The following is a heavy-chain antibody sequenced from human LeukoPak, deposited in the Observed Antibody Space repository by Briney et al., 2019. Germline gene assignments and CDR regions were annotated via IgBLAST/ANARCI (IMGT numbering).Heavy chain of an antibody. D-gene: IGHD2-2*01. CDR1: GFTFSSYG. CDR3: AKDCSSTSCFWGY. Sequence: GSLRLSCAASGFTFSSYGMHWVRQAPGKGLEWVAFIRYDGSNKYYADSVKGRFTISRDNSKNTLYLQMNSLRAEDTAVYYCAKDCSSTSCFWGYWGQGTLVTVSS. V-gene: IGHV3-30*02. CDR2: IRYDGSNK. J-gene: IGHJ4*02.